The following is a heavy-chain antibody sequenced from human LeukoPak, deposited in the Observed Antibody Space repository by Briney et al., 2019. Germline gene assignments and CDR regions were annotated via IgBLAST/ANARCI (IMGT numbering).Heavy chain of an antibody. Sequence: SETLSLTCTVSGGSISSSSYYWGWIRQPPGKGLEWIGSIYYSGSTYYNPSLKSRVTISVDTSKNQFSLKLSSVTAADTAVYYCARPQYCSITTCSGPLAIWGQGTVVTVSS. CDR1: GGSISSSSYY. V-gene: IGHV4-39*01. J-gene: IGHJ3*02. CDR2: IYYSGST. CDR3: ARPQYCSITTCSGPLAI. D-gene: IGHD2-2*01.